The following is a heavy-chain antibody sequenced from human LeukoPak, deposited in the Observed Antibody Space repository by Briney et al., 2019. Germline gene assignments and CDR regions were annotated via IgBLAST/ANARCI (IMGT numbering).Heavy chain of an antibody. CDR1: GGSISSYY. CDR2: IYYSGST. CDR3: ARHRRPGDAFDI. Sequence: LETLSLTCTVSGGSISSYYWSWIRQPPGKGLEWIGYIYYSGSTNYNPSLKSRVTISVDTSKNQFSLKLSSVTAADTAVYYCARHRRPGDAFDIWGQGTMVTVSS. J-gene: IGHJ3*02. V-gene: IGHV4-59*08. D-gene: IGHD2-2*01.